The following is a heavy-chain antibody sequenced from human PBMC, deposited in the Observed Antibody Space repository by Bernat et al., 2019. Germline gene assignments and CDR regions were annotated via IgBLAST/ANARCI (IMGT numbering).Heavy chain of an antibody. CDR2: IYHSGST. CDR1: CYSIISGYY. D-gene: IGHD3-16*02. Sequence: QVQLQESGPGLVKPSETLSLTCAVSCYSIISGYYCGWIRQPPGKGLELIGSIYHSGSTYYNPSLKSRVTISVDTSKNQFSLKLSSVTAEDTAGYYWAREGNYVWGSYRSPRGYNWFDPWGQGTLVTVAS. J-gene: IGHJ5*02. CDR3: AREGNYVWGSYRSPRGYNWFDP. V-gene: IGHV4-38-2*02.